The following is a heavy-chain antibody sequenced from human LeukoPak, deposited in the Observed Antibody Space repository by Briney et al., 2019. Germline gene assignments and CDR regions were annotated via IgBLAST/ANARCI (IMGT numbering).Heavy chain of an antibody. D-gene: IGHD1-26*01. CDR3: AGGEVGATPYYFDY. CDR2: IIPIFGTA. CDR1: GGTFSSYA. V-gene: IGHV1-69*13. Sequence: GVSVKVSCKASGGTFSSYAISWVRQAPGQGLEWMGGIIPIFGTANYAQKFQGRVTITADESTSTAYMELSSLRSEDTAVYYCAGGEVGATPYYFDYWGQGTLVTVSS. J-gene: IGHJ4*02.